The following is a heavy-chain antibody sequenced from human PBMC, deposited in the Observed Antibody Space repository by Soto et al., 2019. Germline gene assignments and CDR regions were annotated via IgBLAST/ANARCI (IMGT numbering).Heavy chain of an antibody. CDR2: IKSNVDGGTT. CDR1: GGSFSGYY. V-gene: IGHV3-15*01. CDR3: THRDGEGFDD. D-gene: IGHD3-10*01. J-gene: IGHJ4*02. Sequence: VQLQQWGAGLLKPSETLSLTCAVYGGSFSGYYWSWIRQPPGKGLEWIGRIKSNVDGGTTDYTAPVKGRFSISRDDSKNTVFLQMNSLKTEDTAVYYCTHRDGEGFDDWGQGTPVTVSS.